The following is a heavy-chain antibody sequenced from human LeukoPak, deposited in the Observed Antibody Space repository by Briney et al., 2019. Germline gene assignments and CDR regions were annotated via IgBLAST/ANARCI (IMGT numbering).Heavy chain of an antibody. CDR3: ARSEYSSGWSFDY. J-gene: IGHJ4*02. CDR1: GYSISSGYY. Sequence: SETLSLTCAVSGYSISSGYYWGWIRQPPGKGLEWIGYMYHSGSAYYNPSLRSRVTISLDMSQNQFSLKLSSLTAADTAVYYCARSEYSSGWSFDYWGQGTPVTVSS. V-gene: IGHV4-38-2*01. D-gene: IGHD6-19*01. CDR2: MYHSGSA.